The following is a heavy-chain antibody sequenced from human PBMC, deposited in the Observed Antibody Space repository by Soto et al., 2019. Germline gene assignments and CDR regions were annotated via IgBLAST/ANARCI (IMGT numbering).Heavy chain of an antibody. CDR1: AFTFSSYS. CDR2: ISSSSSYI. D-gene: IGHD3-16*01. Sequence: GGSLRLSCAASAFTFSSYSMNWVRQAPGKGLEWVSSISSSSSYIYYADSVKGRFTISRDNAKNSLYLQMNSLRAEDTAVYFCARDYSVSGSYGPWYDPRGQGTEVTVSS. CDR3: ARDYSVSGSYGPWYDP. V-gene: IGHV3-21*01. J-gene: IGHJ5*02.